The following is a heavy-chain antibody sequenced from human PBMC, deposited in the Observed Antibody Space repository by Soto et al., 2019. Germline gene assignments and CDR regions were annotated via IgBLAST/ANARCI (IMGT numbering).Heavy chain of an antibody. V-gene: IGHV4-39*02. CDR1: RGAMNYHSYR. J-gene: IGHJ5*02. CDR3: ARLVVVAPGVHA. D-gene: IGHD2-15*01. CDR2: IFYTGTT. Sequence: PSETLSLTCSVSRGAMNYHSYRLGWWRQPPGKALECGGGIFYTGTTYFSPSLKDRVTISVETSKNSFSLNLTPVTASDTSVYFWARLVVVAPGVHAWRQGALVT.